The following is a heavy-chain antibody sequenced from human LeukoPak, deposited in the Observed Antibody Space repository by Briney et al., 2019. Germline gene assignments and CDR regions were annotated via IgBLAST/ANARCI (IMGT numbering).Heavy chain of an antibody. Sequence: PSETLSLTCTVSGGSISSYYWSWIRQPPGKGLEWIGYIYYSGSTNYNPSLKSRVTISVDTSKNRFSLKLSSVTAADTAVYYCAREGYYYDSSGYPSHAFDIWGQGTMVTVSS. CDR1: GGSISSYY. J-gene: IGHJ3*02. CDR2: IYYSGST. D-gene: IGHD3-22*01. CDR3: AREGYYYDSSGYPSHAFDI. V-gene: IGHV4-59*01.